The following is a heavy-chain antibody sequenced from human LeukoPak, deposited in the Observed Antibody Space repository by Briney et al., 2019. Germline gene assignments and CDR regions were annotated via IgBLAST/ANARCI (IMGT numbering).Heavy chain of an antibody. CDR2: INPNSGGT. J-gene: IGHJ4*02. CDR1: GYSFTGYY. Sequence: GSSVKVSCKTSGYSFTGYYMHLVRQAPGQGLEWIGCINPNSGGTDYAQKFHDSVTMTRYTSISTAYMELSRLTSDDPAVYYCAGLSGYDPYYFDYWGQGNLVAVSS. CDR3: AGLSGYDPYYFDY. V-gene: IGHV1-2*02. D-gene: IGHD5-12*01.